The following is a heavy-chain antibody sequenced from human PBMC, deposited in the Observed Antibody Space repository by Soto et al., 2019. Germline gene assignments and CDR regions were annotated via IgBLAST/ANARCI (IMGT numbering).Heavy chain of an antibody. D-gene: IGHD3-22*01. CDR2: ISGSGGST. Sequence: GRSLRLSCAASGFTFSSYAMSWVRQAPGKGLEWVSAISGSGGSTYYADSVKGRFTISRDNSKNTLYLQMNSLRAEDTAVYYCAKPPINYDSSGYFFDYWGQGTLVTVSS. CDR3: AKPPINYDSSGYFFDY. J-gene: IGHJ4*02. CDR1: GFTFSSYA. V-gene: IGHV3-23*01.